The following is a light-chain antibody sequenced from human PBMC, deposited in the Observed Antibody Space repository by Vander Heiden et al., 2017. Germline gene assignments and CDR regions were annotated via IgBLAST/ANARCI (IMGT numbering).Light chain of an antibody. V-gene: IGLV2-14*01. CDR2: EVT. Sequence: QSALTQPASVSGSPGQSITIPCTGTSSDVGDYDSVSWYQHHPGKAPKLIIYEVTNRPSGVSHRFSGSKSGTTASLTISGLLAEDEANYYCSSYTSSNTPFVFGSGTMITVL. J-gene: IGLJ1*01. CDR1: SSDVGDYDS. CDR3: SSYTSSNTPFV.